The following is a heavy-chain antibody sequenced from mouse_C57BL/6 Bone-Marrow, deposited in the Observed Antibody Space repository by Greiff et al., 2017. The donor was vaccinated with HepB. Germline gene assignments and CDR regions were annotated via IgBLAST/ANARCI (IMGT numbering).Heavy chain of an antibody. J-gene: IGHJ2*01. V-gene: IGHV2-9-1*01. CDR3: ARGYDYDDLFFDY. CDR2: IWTGGGT. Sequence: QVQLQQSGPGLVAPSQSLSITCTVSGFSLTSYAISWVRQPPGKGLEWLGVIWTGGGTNYNSALKSRLSISKDNSKSQVFLKMNSLQTDDTARYYCARGYDYDDLFFDYWGQGTTLTVSS. CDR1: GFSLTSYA. D-gene: IGHD2-4*01.